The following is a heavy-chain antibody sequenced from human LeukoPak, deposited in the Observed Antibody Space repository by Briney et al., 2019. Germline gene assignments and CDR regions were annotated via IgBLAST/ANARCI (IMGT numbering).Heavy chain of an antibody. Sequence: SVKFSGKASGGTFSSYAISWVRQAPGQGLEWMGGIIPIFGTANYAQKFQGRVTITTDESTSTAYMELSSLRSEDTAVYYCARGPVTYYYDSSGYYCDYWSQGTLVTVSS. V-gene: IGHV1-69*05. CDR1: GGTFSSYA. D-gene: IGHD3-22*01. CDR2: IIPIFGTA. CDR3: ARGPVTYYYDSSGYYCDY. J-gene: IGHJ4*02.